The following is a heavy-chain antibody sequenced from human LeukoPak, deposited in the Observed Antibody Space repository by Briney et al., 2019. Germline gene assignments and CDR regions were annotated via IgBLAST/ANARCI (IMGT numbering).Heavy chain of an antibody. CDR3: VTGDCSGGSCHAFDI. Sequence: GGSLRLSCTASGIPFSDVWMTWVRQAPGKGLEWVGRIKRKIEGGTTEYAAPVKDRFSISRDDSKNTVYLQMNSLKIEDTAVYYCVTGDCSGGSCHAFDIWGQGTMVTVSS. CDR1: GIPFSDVW. D-gene: IGHD2-15*01. CDR2: IKRKIEGGTT. V-gene: IGHV3-15*01. J-gene: IGHJ3*02.